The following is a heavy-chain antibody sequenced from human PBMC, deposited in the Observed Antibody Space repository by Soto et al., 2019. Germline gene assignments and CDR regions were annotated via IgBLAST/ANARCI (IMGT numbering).Heavy chain of an antibody. CDR3: ARRGPGTYFDY. D-gene: IGHD6-13*01. Sequence: GGSLRLSCAASGFTFSSYAMNWVLQAPGKGLDWVSVISGSGDSTYYADSVKGRFTISRDNSKNTLYLQMNSLRTEDTAVYYCARRGPGTYFDYWGQGTLVTVSS. V-gene: IGHV3-23*01. CDR1: GFTFSSYA. J-gene: IGHJ4*02. CDR2: ISGSGDST.